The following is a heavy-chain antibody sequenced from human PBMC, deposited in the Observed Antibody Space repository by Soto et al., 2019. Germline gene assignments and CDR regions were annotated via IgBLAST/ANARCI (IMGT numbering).Heavy chain of an antibody. CDR1: GFDASVNY. CDR3: VRENYYYGMDV. J-gene: IGHJ6*02. CDR2: INSGGST. V-gene: IGHV3-66*01. Sequence: EVQLVESGGTLVQPGGSLRLSCAASGFDASVNYMTWVRQAPGKGLEWVSAINSGGSTFYADSVKGRFTISRDNSKNTLDLQMNSLRVEDTAMYYCVRENYYYGMDVWSQGTAVTVSS.